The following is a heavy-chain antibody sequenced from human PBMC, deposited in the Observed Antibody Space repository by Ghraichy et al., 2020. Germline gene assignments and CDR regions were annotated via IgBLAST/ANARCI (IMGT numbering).Heavy chain of an antibody. CDR1: GFTFSSYA. Sequence: GGSLRLSCAASGFTFSSYAMSWVRQAPGKGLEWVSAISGSGSRTYYADSVKGRFTISRDNSKNTLYLQMNSLRAEDTAVYYCAKGGRYCSGGSCLVVNLSFYWGQGTLVTVSS. CDR3: AKGGRYCSGGSCLVVNLSFY. V-gene: IGHV3-23*01. CDR2: ISGSGSRT. D-gene: IGHD2-15*01. J-gene: IGHJ4*02.